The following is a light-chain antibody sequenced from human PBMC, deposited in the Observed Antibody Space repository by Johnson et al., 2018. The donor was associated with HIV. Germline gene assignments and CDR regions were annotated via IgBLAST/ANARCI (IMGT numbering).Light chain of an antibody. CDR1: SSNIENYF. CDR3: GVWDASLSPHYV. V-gene: IGLV1-51*02. J-gene: IGLJ1*01. CDR2: EAN. Sequence: QSALTQPPSVSAAPGQRVNISCSGNSSNIENYFVSWYQQLPGAAPRLLIYEANKRPSGIPDRFSGSKSGASATLGITGLQTGDEADYYCGVWDASLSPHYVFGTGTTVIVL.